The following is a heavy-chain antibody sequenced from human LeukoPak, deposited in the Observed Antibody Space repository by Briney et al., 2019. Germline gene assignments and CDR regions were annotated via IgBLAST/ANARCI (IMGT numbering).Heavy chain of an antibody. CDR1: GYTFTGYY. D-gene: IGHD4-23*01. V-gene: IGHV1-2*02. Sequence: GASVKVSCKAFGYTFTGYYMHWVRQAPGQGLEWMGWINPNSGGTNYAQKFQGRVTMTRDTSISTAYMELSRLRSDDTAVYYCARQAVVTPWYAFDIWGQGTMVTVSS. CDR2: INPNSGGT. CDR3: ARQAVVTPWYAFDI. J-gene: IGHJ3*02.